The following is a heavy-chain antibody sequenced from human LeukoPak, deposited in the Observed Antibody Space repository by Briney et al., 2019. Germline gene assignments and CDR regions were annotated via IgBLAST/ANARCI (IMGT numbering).Heavy chain of an antibody. CDR2: ISGSGGST. Sequence: PGGSLRISCAAPGFTFSSYAMSWVRQAPGEGLGWVSAISGSGGSTYYADSVKGRFTISRDNSKNTLYLQMNSLRAEDTAVYYCAKRLTMIVVDLDYWGQGTLVTVSS. V-gene: IGHV3-23*01. J-gene: IGHJ4*02. CDR3: AKRLTMIVVDLDY. D-gene: IGHD3-22*01. CDR1: GFTFSSYA.